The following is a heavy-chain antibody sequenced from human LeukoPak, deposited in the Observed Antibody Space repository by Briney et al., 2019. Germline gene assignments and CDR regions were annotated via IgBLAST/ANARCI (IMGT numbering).Heavy chain of an antibody. CDR2: IDMSGRTI. Sequence: GGSLRLSCAASGFTFSDWYMSWIRQAPGKGLEWVSYIDMSGRTIYYADSVKGRFTISRDNAWNSLYLQMSSLRAEDTAVYYCARGHYGLDVWGQGTTVTVSS. V-gene: IGHV3-11*01. CDR3: ARGHYGLDV. CDR1: GFTFSDWY. J-gene: IGHJ6*02.